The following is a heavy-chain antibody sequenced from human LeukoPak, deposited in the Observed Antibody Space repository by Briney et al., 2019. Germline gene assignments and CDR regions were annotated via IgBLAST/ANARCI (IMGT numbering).Heavy chain of an antibody. Sequence: GGSLRLSCAASGFKFADAPMHWVRQPPGKGLEWVSYISSSSSTIYYADSVKGRFTISRDNAKNSLYLQMNSLRAEDTAVYYCARRELLTEDYWGQGTLVTVSS. D-gene: IGHD3-10*01. CDR1: GFKFADAP. V-gene: IGHV3-48*04. J-gene: IGHJ4*02. CDR2: ISSSSSTI. CDR3: ARRELLTEDY.